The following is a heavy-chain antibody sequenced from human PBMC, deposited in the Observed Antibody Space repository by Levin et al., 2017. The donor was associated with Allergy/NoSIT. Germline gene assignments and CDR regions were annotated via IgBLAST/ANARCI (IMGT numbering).Heavy chain of an antibody. D-gene: IGHD6-25*01. CDR2: IIPIFGTA. CDR1: GGTFSSYA. J-gene: IGHJ5*02. CDR3: ARPVGEAAFNWFDP. Sequence: SVKVSCKASGGTFSSYAISWVRQAPGQGLEWMGGIIPIFGTANYAQKFQGRVTITADESTSTAYMELSSLRSEDTAVYYCARPVGEAAFNWFDPWGQGTLVTVSS. V-gene: IGHV1-69*13.